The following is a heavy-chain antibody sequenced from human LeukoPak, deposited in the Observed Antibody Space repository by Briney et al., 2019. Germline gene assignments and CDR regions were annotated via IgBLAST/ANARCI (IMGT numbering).Heavy chain of an antibody. CDR2: IYYSGST. V-gene: IGHV4-59*01. J-gene: IGHJ3*02. CDR1: GGSISSYY. Sequence: PSETLSLTCTVSGGSISSYYWSWIRQPPGKGLEWIGYIYYSGSTNYNPSLESRVTISVDTSKNQFSLKLSSVTAADTAVYYCARGRDAFDIWGQGTMVTVSS. CDR3: ARGRDAFDI.